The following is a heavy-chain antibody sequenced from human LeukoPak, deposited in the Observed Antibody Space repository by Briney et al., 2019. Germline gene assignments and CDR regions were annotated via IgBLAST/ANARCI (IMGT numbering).Heavy chain of an antibody. CDR3: ARDPSIAAAGDYYYYGMDV. J-gene: IGHJ6*02. Sequence: GASVKVSCKASGGTFSSYAISWVRQAPGQGLEWMGRIIPILGIANYAQKFQGRVTITADKSTSTAYMELSSLRSEDTAVYYCARDPSIAAAGDYYYYGMDVWGQGTTVTVSS. D-gene: IGHD6-13*01. CDR2: IIPILGIA. V-gene: IGHV1-69*04. CDR1: GGTFSSYA.